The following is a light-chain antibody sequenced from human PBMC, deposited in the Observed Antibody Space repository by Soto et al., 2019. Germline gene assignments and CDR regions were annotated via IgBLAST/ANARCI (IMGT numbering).Light chain of an antibody. CDR1: QSVSSY. CDR3: QQRSNWPPWT. Sequence: EIVLTQSPATLSLSPGERATLSCRASQSVSSYLAWYQQKPGQAPRLLFYDASTSATGVPARFSGCGSGTDFTLTISSLEPEEFAVYYCQQRSNWPPWTFGQGTKVEIK. CDR2: DAS. J-gene: IGKJ1*01. V-gene: IGKV3-11*01.